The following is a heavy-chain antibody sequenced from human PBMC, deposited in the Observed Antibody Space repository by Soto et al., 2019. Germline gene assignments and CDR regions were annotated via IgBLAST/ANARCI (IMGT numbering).Heavy chain of an antibody. Sequence: ASVKVSCTASVYTFTSYGISWVRQAPGQGLEWMGWISAHNGNTKYAQKLQGRVTMTTDTSTSTAYMELRSLRSDDTAVYSCARDPRIATINWFDPWGQGTLVTVSS. CDR2: ISAHNGNT. CDR3: ARDPRIATINWFDP. V-gene: IGHV1-18*01. CDR1: VYTFTSYG. D-gene: IGHD6-13*01. J-gene: IGHJ5*02.